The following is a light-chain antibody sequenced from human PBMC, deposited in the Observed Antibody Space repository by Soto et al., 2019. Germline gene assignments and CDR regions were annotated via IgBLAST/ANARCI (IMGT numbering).Light chain of an antibody. J-gene: IGKJ1*01. CDR2: AET. V-gene: IGKV1-27*01. Sequence: DIQMTQSPSSLSASVGDRVTITCRASQGISNYLAWYQQKPGKVPKLLIYAETTLQSGVPSRFSGSGSGTDFTLPISSLQPEDDATYYCQKYNSAPRTFGQRTKVEIK. CDR1: QGISNY. CDR3: QKYNSAPRT.